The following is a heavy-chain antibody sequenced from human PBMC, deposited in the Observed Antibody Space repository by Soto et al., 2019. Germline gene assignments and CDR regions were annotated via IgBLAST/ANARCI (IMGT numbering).Heavy chain of an antibody. CDR2: IKSKTDGGTT. CDR1: GFTFSNAW. D-gene: IGHD3-3*01. V-gene: IGHV3-15*07. Sequence: GGSLRLSCAASGFTFSNAWMNWVRQAPGKGLEWVGRIKSKTDGGTTDYAAPVKGRFTISRDDSKNTLYLQMNSLKTEDTAVYYCTTSRFYLLRFLEWLLSFDYWGQGTLVTVSS. CDR3: TTSRFYLLRFLEWLLSFDY. J-gene: IGHJ4*02.